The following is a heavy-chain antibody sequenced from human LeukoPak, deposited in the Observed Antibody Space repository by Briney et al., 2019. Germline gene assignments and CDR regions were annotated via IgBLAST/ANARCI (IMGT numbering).Heavy chain of an antibody. Sequence: GASVKVSCKASGYTFTGYYMHWVRQAPGQGLEWMGWINPNSGGTNYAQKLQGWVTMTRDTSISTAYMELSRLRSDDTAVYYCARAAIIAFDYYGMDVWGQGTTVTVSS. V-gene: IGHV1-2*04. CDR2: INPNSGGT. J-gene: IGHJ6*02. CDR3: ARAAIIAFDYYGMDV. CDR1: GYTFTGYY. D-gene: IGHD3-3*02.